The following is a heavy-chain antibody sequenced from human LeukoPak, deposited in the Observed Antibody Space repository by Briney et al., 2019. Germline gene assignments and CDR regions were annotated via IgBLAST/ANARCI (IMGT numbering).Heavy chain of an antibody. V-gene: IGHV3-7*05. CDR2: IKQDGSEK. J-gene: IGHJ4*02. CDR1: GFTFSDYW. Sequence: GGSLRLSCAASGFTFSDYWMNWVRQAPGKGLEWVANIKQDGSEKYHVGSVQGRFTISRDNDKKSLYLEMNSLGAEDTAVYYCARGVRTVQSPWSNTRVFDYWGRESWSPSPQ. CDR3: ARGVRTVQSPWSNTRVFDY. D-gene: IGHD3-10*02.